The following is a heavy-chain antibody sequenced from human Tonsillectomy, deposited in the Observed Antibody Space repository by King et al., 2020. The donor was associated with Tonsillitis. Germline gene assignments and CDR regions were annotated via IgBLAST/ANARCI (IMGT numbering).Heavy chain of an antibody. CDR2: ISGSGGYT. D-gene: IGHD1-14*01. J-gene: IGHJ4*02. CDR1: GFPFSSYA. V-gene: IGHV3-23*04. Sequence: VQLVESGGGLVQPGGSLRLSCAASGFPFSSYAMSWVRQAPGKGREWVSAISGSGGYTYYAASVKGRFTIPRDNSKNTLYLQMNSLRAEDTAVYYCAKGITYSDYWGQGTLVTVSS. CDR3: AKGITYSDY.